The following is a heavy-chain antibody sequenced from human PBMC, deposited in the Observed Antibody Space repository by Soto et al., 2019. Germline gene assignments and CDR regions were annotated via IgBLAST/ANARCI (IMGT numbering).Heavy chain of an antibody. V-gene: IGHV4-39*01. CDR2: IHYSGST. Sequence: KPSETLSLTCTVSGGSIRDTIYYWGWIRQPPGKGLEWIGSIHYSGSTHYNPSLKSRVTISVDPSKSQFSLNLTSVTPADTSVYYCARHMRAAAAPLAYWGQGTVVTISS. D-gene: IGHD6-25*01. J-gene: IGHJ4*02. CDR1: GGSIRDTIYY. CDR3: ARHMRAAAAPLAY.